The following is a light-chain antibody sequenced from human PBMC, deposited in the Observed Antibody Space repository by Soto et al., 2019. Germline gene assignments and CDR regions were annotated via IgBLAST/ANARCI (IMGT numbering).Light chain of an antibody. CDR2: EVS. J-gene: IGLJ1*01. CDR1: SSDVGGYNY. Sequence: QSALTQPASVSGSPGQSITISCTGTSSDVGGYNYVSWYQQHPGKAPKLMIYEVSNRPSGVSNRFSGSKSGNTASLTTSGLQAEDEADYYCSSYTSSSIDYVFGTGTKLTV. CDR3: SSYTSSSIDYV. V-gene: IGLV2-14*01.